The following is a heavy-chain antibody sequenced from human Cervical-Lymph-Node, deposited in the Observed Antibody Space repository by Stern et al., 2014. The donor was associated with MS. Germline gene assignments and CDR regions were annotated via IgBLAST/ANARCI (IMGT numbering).Heavy chain of an antibody. J-gene: IGHJ4*02. CDR1: GFTFSSYG. Sequence: DQLVESGGAVVQPGWSLRLSCAASGFTFSSYGMHWVRQAPGKWLEWVSVISYDGNPKYYAASVKGRFTISRDNSKNTLHLQMNSVTPDDTAIYYCARDYEDTSMLFEHWGQGTLVTVSS. CDR3: ARDYEDTSMLFEH. V-gene: IGHV3-30*03. D-gene: IGHD2-8*01. CDR2: ISYDGNPK.